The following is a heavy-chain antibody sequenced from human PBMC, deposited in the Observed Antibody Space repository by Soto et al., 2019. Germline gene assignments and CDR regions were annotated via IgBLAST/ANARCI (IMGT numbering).Heavy chain of an antibody. V-gene: IGHV1-8*01. J-gene: IGHJ6*02. CDR1: GYTFPSYD. CDR3: ARDKDRLQLGGNYYYIMDV. CDR2: MNPNSGNT. Sequence: ASVKVSCKASGYTFPSYDINWVRQATGQGLEWMGWMNPNSGNTGYAQKFRGRVTITADESTTTAYMELSGLRSEDTAVYYCARDKDRLQLGGNYYYIMDVWGQGTTVTVSS. D-gene: IGHD4-4*01.